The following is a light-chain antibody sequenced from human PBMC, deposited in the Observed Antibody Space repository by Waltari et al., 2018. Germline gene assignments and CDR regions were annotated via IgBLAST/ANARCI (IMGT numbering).Light chain of an antibody. J-gene: IGKJ1*01. V-gene: IGKV3D-7*01. Sequence: EIVMTQSPATLSLSPGETATLSCRASQSVGSYLAWYQQKPGQAPKLLVHSAYFRATGIPDRVSGSGSRTDFTLTISSLEPEDVGVYHCQQYNDLWTFGQGTKVEIK. CDR3: QQYNDLWT. CDR1: QSVGSY. CDR2: SAY.